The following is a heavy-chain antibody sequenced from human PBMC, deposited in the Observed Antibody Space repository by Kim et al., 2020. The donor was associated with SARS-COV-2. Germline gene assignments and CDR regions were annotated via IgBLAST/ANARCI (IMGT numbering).Heavy chain of an antibody. CDR2: NK. D-gene: IGHD1-1*01. Sequence: NKGYAQKFQGRVTMTRDTSISTAYMELSSLTSDDTAVYYCAIEAGTDAFDFWGQGTMVAVSS. CDR3: AIEAGTDAFDF. J-gene: IGHJ3*01. V-gene: IGHV1-8*01.